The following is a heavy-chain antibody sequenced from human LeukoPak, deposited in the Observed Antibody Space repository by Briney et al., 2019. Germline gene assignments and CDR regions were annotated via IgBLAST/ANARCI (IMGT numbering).Heavy chain of an antibody. J-gene: IGHJ4*02. V-gene: IGHV3-21*01. CDR1: GFTLSSYS. Sequence: PGGSLRLSCAASGFTLSSYSMNWVCQAPGKGLEWVSSISSSSSYIYYADSVKGRFTISRDNAKNSLYLQMNSLRAEDTAVYYCARDYYGSGSRTTSLFDYWGQGTLVTVSS. D-gene: IGHD3-10*01. CDR3: ARDYYGSGSRTTSLFDY. CDR2: ISSSSSYI.